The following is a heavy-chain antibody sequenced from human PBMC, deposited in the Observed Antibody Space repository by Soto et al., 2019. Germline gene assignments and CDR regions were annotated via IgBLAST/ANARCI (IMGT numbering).Heavy chain of an antibody. J-gene: IGHJ6*03. Sequence: SETLSLTCAVSGGSISSSNWWSWVRQPPGKGLEWIGEIYHSGSTNYNPSLKSRVTISVDKSKNQFSLKLSSVTAADTAVYYCARGLRYCSSTSCYASRYYYYMDVWGKGTTVTVSS. CDR3: ARGLRYCSSTSCYASRYYYYMDV. CDR2: IYHSGST. CDR1: GGSISSSNW. V-gene: IGHV4-4*02. D-gene: IGHD2-2*01.